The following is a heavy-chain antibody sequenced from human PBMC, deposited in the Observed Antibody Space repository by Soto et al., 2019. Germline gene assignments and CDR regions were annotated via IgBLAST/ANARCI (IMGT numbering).Heavy chain of an antibody. CDR1: GFRFDYYA. Sequence: EVQLLESGGGLVQPGGSLRLSCAASGFRFDYYAMTWIRQAAGRGLEWVSSISGSVNNIDYSDSVKGRFIISREYSKKTLFLQMDSVRAEDTAICYCANDPRIGPQLLLWDVLPFFFGSWGQGSVVSVSS. CDR3: ANDPRIGPQLLLWDVLPFFFGS. CDR2: ISGSVNNI. V-gene: IGHV3-23*01. D-gene: IGHD3-16*01. J-gene: IGHJ4*02.